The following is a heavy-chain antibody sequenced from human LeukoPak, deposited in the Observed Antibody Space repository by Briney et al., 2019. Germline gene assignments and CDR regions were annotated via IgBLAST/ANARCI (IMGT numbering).Heavy chain of an antibody. CDR3: AKESEGAARLTFDY. CDR2: ISSSGSTI. D-gene: IGHD6-6*01. Sequence: GGSLRLSCAASGFTFSDYYMSWIRQAPGKGLEWVSYISSSGSTIYYADSVKGRFTISRDNSKNTLYLQMNSLRAEDTAVYYCAKESEGAARLTFDYWGQGTLVTVSS. J-gene: IGHJ4*02. CDR1: GFTFSDYY. V-gene: IGHV3-11*01.